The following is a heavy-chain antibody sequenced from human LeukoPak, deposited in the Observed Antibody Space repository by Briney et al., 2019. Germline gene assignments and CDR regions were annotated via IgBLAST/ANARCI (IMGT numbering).Heavy chain of an antibody. CDR3: AKDMRAGSSSWVFDY. CDR1: GFTFSSYA. Sequence: GGSLRLSCAASGFTFSSYAMHWVRQAPGKGLEWVSGISWNSGSIGYADSVKGRFTISRDNAKNSLYLQMNSLRAEDMALYYCAKDMRAGSSSWVFDYWGQGTLVTVSS. CDR2: ISWNSGSI. D-gene: IGHD6-13*01. V-gene: IGHV3-9*03. J-gene: IGHJ4*02.